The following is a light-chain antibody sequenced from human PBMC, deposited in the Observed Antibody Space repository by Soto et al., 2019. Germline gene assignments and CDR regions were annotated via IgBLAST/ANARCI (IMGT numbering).Light chain of an antibody. CDR3: QQRSNWASIT. CDR1: QSVSSY. J-gene: IGKJ5*01. Sequence: IVLTQSPATLSLSPGERATLSCRASQSVSSYLAWYQQKPGQAPRLLIYDASNRATGIPARFSGSGSGTDFTLTISSLEPEDFAVYYCQQRSNWASITFGQGTRLEIK. CDR2: DAS. V-gene: IGKV3-11*01.